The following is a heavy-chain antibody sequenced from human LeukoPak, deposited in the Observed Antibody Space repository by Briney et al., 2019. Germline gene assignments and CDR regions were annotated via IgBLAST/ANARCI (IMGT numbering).Heavy chain of an antibody. J-gene: IGHJ4*02. CDR1: GGSISSYY. V-gene: IGHV4-59*01. CDR2: IYYTGST. Sequence: PSGTLSLTCTVSGGSISSYYWSWIRPPPGKGLAWIGYIYYTGSTNYNPSLKRRVTISVDTSKNLFPLKLSSVSAADTAVYYCGRDNLARDRIDYWGQGTLVTVSS. D-gene: IGHD5-12*01. CDR3: GRDNLARDRIDY.